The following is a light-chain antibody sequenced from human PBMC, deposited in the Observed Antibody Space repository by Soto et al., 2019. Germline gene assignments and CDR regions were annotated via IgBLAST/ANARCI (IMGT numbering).Light chain of an antibody. CDR1: QSDGSN. J-gene: IGKJ5*01. CDR3: QQYNNWPPIT. CDR2: GAS. Sequence: ELVLTQSPGSLSLSPGERATLSCKTSQSDGSNFVAWYQQKPGQAPRLLIYGASTRATGIPARFSGSGSGTEFTLTISGLQSEDFAVYYCQQYNNWPPITFGQGTRLEIK. V-gene: IGKV3-15*01.